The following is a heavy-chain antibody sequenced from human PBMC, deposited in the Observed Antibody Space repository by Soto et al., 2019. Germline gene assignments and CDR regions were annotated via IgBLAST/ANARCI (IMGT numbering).Heavy chain of an antibody. J-gene: IGHJ4*02. D-gene: IGHD3-3*02. Sequence: QVQLQESGPGLVKPSETLSLTCTVSGDSISNYYWSWIRQPPGKGLEWIGYMYYSGSANYNPSLKSPVTMSVYTSKNQFSLNLNSVTVADTAVYYCARHEGSKGGIWDYWGRGTLVTVSS. V-gene: IGHV4-59*08. CDR1: GDSISNYY. CDR2: MYYSGSA. CDR3: ARHEGSKGGIWDY.